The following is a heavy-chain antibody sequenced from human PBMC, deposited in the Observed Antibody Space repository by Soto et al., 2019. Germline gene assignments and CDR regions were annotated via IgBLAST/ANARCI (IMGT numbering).Heavy chain of an antibody. J-gene: IGHJ5*02. CDR3: ARDPSNWFDP. CDR2: IYYSGSS. V-gene: IGHV4-59*01. CDR1: GGSISSYY. Sequence: SETLSLTCTVSGGSISSYYWNWIRQPPGKGLEWIGNIYYSGSSNYNPSLKSRVTISGDTSKNQFSLKLSSVTAADTAVYYCARDPSNWFDPWGQGTLVTVSS.